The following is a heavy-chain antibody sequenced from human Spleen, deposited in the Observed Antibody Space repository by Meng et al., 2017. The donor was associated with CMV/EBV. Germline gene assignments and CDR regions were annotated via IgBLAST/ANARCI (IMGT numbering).Heavy chain of an antibody. CDR1: GFTFSHYE. Sequence: GESLKISCAASGFTFSHYEMNWVRQAPGKGLEWVSYISSSGSTIYYAGSVRGRFTISRDNAKNSLYLQMNSLRVEDTALYYCARDDESGTFDAFDVWGQGTMVTVSS. V-gene: IGHV3-48*03. D-gene: IGHD5-12*01. CDR3: ARDDESGTFDAFDV. CDR2: ISSSGSTI. J-gene: IGHJ3*01.